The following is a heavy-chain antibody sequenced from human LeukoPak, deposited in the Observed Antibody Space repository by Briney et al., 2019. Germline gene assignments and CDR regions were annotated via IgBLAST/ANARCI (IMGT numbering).Heavy chain of an antibody. D-gene: IGHD6-25*01. V-gene: IGHV1-46*01. CDR1: GYTFTSYG. Sequence: ASVKVSCKASGYTFTSYGITWVRQAPGQGLEWMGIINPSGGNTNYAQKFQGRVTMTRDTSTSTVYMELSSLRSEDTAVYYCARLSSVDENPFDYWGQGTLVTVSS. CDR2: INPSGGNT. CDR3: ARLSSVDENPFDY. J-gene: IGHJ4*02.